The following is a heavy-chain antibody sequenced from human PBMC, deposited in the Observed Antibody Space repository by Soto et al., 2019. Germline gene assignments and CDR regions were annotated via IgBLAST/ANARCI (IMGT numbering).Heavy chain of an antibody. V-gene: IGHV4-61*01. D-gene: IGHD4-17*01. Sequence: SETLSLTCTVSGGSVSSGSYYWGWIRQPPGKGLEWIGYIYYSGSTNYNPSLKSRVTISVDTSKNQSSLKLSSVTAADTAVYYCAREGYGGNSEGIDYWGQGTLVTVSS. CDR2: IYYSGST. CDR1: GGSVSSGSYY. CDR3: AREGYGGNSEGIDY. J-gene: IGHJ4*02.